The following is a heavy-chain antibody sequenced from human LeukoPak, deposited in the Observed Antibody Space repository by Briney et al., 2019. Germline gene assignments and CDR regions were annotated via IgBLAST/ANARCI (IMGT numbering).Heavy chain of an antibody. Sequence: GASAKVSCKASGYTFTSYGISWVRQAPGQGLEWMGWISAYNGNTNYAQKLQGRVTMTTDTSTSTAYMELRSLRSDDTAVYYCARDLLYFQNAEYFQHWGQGTLVTVSS. CDR1: GYTFTSYG. V-gene: IGHV1-18*01. J-gene: IGHJ1*01. CDR3: ARDLLYFQNAEYFQH. D-gene: IGHD2/OR15-2a*01. CDR2: ISAYNGNT.